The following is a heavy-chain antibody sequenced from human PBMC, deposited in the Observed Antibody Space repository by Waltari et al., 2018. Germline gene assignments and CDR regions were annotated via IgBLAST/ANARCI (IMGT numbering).Heavy chain of an antibody. Sequence: QVQLQQWGAGLVKPSETLSLTCDVYGVSLTDYYWTWIRQSPGKGLEWIREHNLGDITYYNPSLENRVTILLDKAKTQVSLRLDSVTAADTAVYYCVTGPRDKWVGRYSGEFFHHWGPGTLVTVSS. CDR2: HNLGDIT. V-gene: IGHV4-34*02. CDR1: GVSLTDYY. J-gene: IGHJ1*01. CDR3: VTGPRDKWVGRYSGEFFHH. D-gene: IGHD3-9*01.